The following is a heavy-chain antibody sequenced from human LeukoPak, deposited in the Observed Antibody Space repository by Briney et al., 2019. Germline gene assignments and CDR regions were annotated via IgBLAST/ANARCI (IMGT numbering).Heavy chain of an antibody. CDR3: TASDYGGNSDFDY. D-gene: IGHD4-23*01. V-gene: IGHV3-15*07. CDR2: VKSKTDGGTT. J-gene: IGHJ4*02. CDR1: GFTFSNAW. Sequence: GGSLRLSCAASGFTFSNAWMNWVRQAPGKGLEWVGRVKSKTDGGTTDYAAPVKGRFTISRDDSKNTQYLQMNSLKTEDTAVYYCTASDYGGNSDFDYWGQGTLVTVSS.